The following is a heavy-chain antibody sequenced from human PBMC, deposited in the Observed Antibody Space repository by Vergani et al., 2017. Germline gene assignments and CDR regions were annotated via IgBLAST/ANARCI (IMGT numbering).Heavy chain of an antibody. V-gene: IGHV4-59*01. D-gene: IGHD2/OR15-2a*01. CDR2: MYHSGST. CDR1: GGSMSGYY. J-gene: IGHJ4*02. Sequence: QVRLQESGPGLVKPSETLSLTCSVSGGSMSGYYWSWIRQPPGKELEWIGYMYHSGSTNYNTSLETRVTISGDTSKNQFSLKLNSVTAADTAVYYCGRVEGFYVVGIRLLVLWGQGILVTVSS. CDR3: GRVEGFYVVGIRLLVL.